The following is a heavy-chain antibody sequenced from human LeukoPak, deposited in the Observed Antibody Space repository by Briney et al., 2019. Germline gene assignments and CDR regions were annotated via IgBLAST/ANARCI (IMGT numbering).Heavy chain of an antibody. CDR2: IYTSGST. CDR3: ARDTSSSWYYNWFDP. Sequence: SETLSLTCTVSGGSISSYYWSWIRQPPGKGLEWIGRIYTSGSTNYNPSLKSRVTMSVDTSKNQFSLKLSSVTAADTAVYYCARDTSSSWYYNWFDPWGQGTLVTVSS. V-gene: IGHV4-4*07. J-gene: IGHJ5*02. CDR1: GGSISSYY. D-gene: IGHD6-13*01.